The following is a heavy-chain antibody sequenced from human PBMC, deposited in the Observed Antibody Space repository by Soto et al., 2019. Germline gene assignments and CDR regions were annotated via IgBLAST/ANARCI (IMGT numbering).Heavy chain of an antibody. CDR3: ASFHLKATTGDWFDP. CDR1: GGSISSGDYY. Sequence: QVQLQESGPGLVKPSQTLSLTCTVSGGSISSGDYYWSWIRQPPGKGLEWIGYIYYSGSTYYNPSLNSLVTISVDTSKNQSSLKLSSVTAADTAVYYCASFHLKATTGDWFDPWGQGTLVTVSS. J-gene: IGHJ5*02. D-gene: IGHD4-4*01. CDR2: IYYSGST. V-gene: IGHV4-30-4*01.